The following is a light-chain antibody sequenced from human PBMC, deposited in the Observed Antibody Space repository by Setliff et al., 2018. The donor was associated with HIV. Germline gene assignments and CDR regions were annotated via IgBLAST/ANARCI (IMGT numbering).Light chain of an antibody. J-gene: IGLJ1*01. V-gene: IGLV2-11*01. CDR1: SNDVGGYIY. CDR2: EVS. CDR3: CSYAGTPYV. Sequence: QSALSQPRSVSGSPGQSVTISCTGTSNDVGGYIYVSWYQHHPGKAPKLMIYEVSKRPSGVPDRFYGSKSGNTASLTISGLQAEDEADYYCCSYAGTPYVFGTGTKGTVL.